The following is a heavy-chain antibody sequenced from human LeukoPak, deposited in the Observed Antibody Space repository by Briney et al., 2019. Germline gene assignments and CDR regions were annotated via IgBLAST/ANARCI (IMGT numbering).Heavy chain of an antibody. CDR2: INPNSGGT. Sequence: ASVKVSCKVSGYTFTGYYMHWVRQAPGQGLEWMGWINPNSGGTNSAQKFQGRVTMTRDTSISTVYMELSSLRSDDTAVYYCARAYGSGSYFAFDIWAQGTMVTVSS. D-gene: IGHD3-10*01. CDR3: ARAYGSGSYFAFDI. J-gene: IGHJ3*02. CDR1: GYTFTGYY. V-gene: IGHV1-2*02.